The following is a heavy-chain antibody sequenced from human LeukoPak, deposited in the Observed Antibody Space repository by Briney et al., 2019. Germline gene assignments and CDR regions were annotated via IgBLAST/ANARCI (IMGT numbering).Heavy chain of an antibody. Sequence: PGGSLRLSSAPSALTFSSYGMRWVRQAPGRWLEWVSSISSSSSYISYGDSVKGRFTISRDNAKNSMYLQMNSLRAEDTAVYYCARGHGSSEAFDIWGQGTMVTVSS. CDR3: ARGHGSSEAFDI. V-gene: IGHV3-21*01. CDR2: ISSSSSYI. CDR1: ALTFSSYG. J-gene: IGHJ3*02. D-gene: IGHD1-26*01.